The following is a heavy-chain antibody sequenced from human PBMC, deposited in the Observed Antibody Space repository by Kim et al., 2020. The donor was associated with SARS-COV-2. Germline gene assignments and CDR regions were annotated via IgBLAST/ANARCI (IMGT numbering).Heavy chain of an antibody. CDR2: IYYSGST. Sequence: SETLSLTCTVSGGSISSGDYYWSWIRQPPGKGLEWIGYIYYSGSTYYNPSLKSRVTISVDTSKNQFSLKLSSVTAADTAVYYCARVPRYYDILTGQIYFDYWGQGTLVTVSS. CDR3: ARVPRYYDILTGQIYFDY. D-gene: IGHD3-9*01. J-gene: IGHJ4*02. CDR1: GGSISSGDYY. V-gene: IGHV4-30-4*01.